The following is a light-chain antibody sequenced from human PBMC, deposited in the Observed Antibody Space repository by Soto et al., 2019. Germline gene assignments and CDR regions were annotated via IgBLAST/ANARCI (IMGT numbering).Light chain of an antibody. J-gene: IGLJ1*01. V-gene: IGLV2-14*01. CDR3: TSSTSSSTYV. Sequence: QSALTQPASVSGSPGQSITISCTGTSSDVGGYNFVSWYQQYPGKAPQLVIYDVTNRPSGVSDRFSGFKSANTASLTISGLPAEDDADYYCTSSTSSSTYVFGTGTKLTVL. CDR1: SSDVGGYNF. CDR2: DVT.